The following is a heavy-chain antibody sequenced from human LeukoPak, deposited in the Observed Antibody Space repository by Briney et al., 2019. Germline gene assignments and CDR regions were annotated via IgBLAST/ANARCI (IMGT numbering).Heavy chain of an antibody. J-gene: IGHJ3*02. CDR1: GFTFSSYS. Sequence: GGSLRLSCAASGFTFSSYSMNWVRQAPGKGLEWVSSIRSRSSYIYYAGSVKGRFTISRDNAKNSLYLQMNSLRAEDTAVYYCARVGTGNDAFDIWGQGTMVTVSS. CDR3: ARVGTGNDAFDI. V-gene: IGHV3-21*01. CDR2: IRSRSSYI. D-gene: IGHD3/OR15-3a*01.